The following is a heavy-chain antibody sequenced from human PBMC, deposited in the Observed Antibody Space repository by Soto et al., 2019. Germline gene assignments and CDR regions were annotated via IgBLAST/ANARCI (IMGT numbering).Heavy chain of an antibody. CDR1: GFTFSSYG. J-gene: IGHJ6*03. CDR2: ISYDGSNK. D-gene: IGHD1-26*01. CDR3: AKDVGGILKNLYMDV. V-gene: IGHV3-30*18. Sequence: GGSLRLSCAASGFTFSSYGMHWVRQAPGKGLEWVAVISYDGSNKYYADSVKGRFTISRDNSKNTLYLQMNSLRAEDTAVYYCAKDVGGILKNLYMDVWGKGTTVTVSS.